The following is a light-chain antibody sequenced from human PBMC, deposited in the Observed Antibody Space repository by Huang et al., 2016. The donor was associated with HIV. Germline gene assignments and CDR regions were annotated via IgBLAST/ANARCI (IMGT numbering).Light chain of an antibody. CDR2: LSS. V-gene: IGKV2-28*01. CDR3: MQALQTPRT. Sequence: DIVMPQSPLSLPVTPGESASISCRSSQSLLHTNGYNYVDWYLQKPGQPPQLVIYLSSNRASGVPDRFIGSGSVTHFTLKISRVEAEDVGVYYCMQALQTPRTFGQGTRLEIK. CDR1: QSLLHTNGYNY. J-gene: IGKJ5*01.